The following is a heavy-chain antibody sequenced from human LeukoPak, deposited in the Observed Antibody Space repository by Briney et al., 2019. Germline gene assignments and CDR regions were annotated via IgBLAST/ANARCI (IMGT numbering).Heavy chain of an antibody. CDR3: ARVRATGAFDI. CDR2: MFYSEST. D-gene: IGHD1-26*01. CDR1: GASVSDGNYY. V-gene: IGHV4-61*01. J-gene: IGHJ3*02. Sequence: SSETLSLTCSVSGASVSDGNYYWSWIRQPPGEGLEWIGYMFYSESTNYNPSLKSRVTISVDTSKNQFSLKLSSVTAADTAVYYCARVRATGAFDIWGQGTMVTVSS.